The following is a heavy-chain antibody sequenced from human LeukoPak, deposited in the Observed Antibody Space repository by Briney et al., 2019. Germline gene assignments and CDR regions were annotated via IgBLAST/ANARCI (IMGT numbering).Heavy chain of an antibody. J-gene: IGHJ3*02. CDR3: VMGYCSSTSCYGAFDI. CDR2: IIPIFGTA. V-gene: IGHV1-69*01. D-gene: IGHD2-2*01. Sequence: SVKVSCKASGGTFSSYAISWVRQAPGQGLEWMGGIIPIFGTANYAQKFQGRVTITADESTSTAYMELSSLRSEDTAVYYCVMGYCSSTSCYGAFDIWGQGTMVTVSS. CDR1: GGTFSSYA.